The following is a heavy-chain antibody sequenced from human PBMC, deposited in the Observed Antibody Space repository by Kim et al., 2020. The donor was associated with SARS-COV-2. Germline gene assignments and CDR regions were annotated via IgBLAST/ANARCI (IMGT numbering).Heavy chain of an antibody. CDR2: ISSSSSTI. J-gene: IGHJ2*01. CDR3: ARDREDGYNTYWYFDL. V-gene: IGHV3-48*02. Sequence: GGSLRLSCAASGFTFSSYSMNWVRQAPGKGLEWVSYISSSSSTIYYADSVKGRFTISRDNAKNSLYLQMNSLRDEDTAVYYCARDREDGYNTYWYFDLWGRGTLVTVSS. CDR1: GFTFSSYS. D-gene: IGHD5-12*01.